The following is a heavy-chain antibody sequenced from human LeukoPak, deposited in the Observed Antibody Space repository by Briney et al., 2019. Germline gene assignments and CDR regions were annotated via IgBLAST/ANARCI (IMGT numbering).Heavy chain of an antibody. CDR1: GFTFSSYA. V-gene: IGHV3-23*01. Sequence: GGSLRLSCAASGFTFSSYAMNWGRQAPGKGLEWVSAISGSGRITYYADSVKGRFTISRDTSKNTLYLQVNSLRAEDTAVYYCAKPRVGSSSPDFYYAMDVWGHGTTVTVSS. D-gene: IGHD6-6*01. J-gene: IGHJ6*02. CDR2: ISGSGRIT. CDR3: AKPRVGSSSPDFYYAMDV.